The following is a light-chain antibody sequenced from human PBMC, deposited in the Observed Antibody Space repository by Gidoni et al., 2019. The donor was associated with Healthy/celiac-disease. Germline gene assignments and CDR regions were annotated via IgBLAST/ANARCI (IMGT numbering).Light chain of an antibody. J-gene: IGKJ4*01. CDR1: QDISNY. Sequence: DMEMTESTSPLSASVGASVSIIRQASQDISNYLNLYQQKPGKAPKLLIYDASNLDTVVPSRFSGRGSGTDFTFTISSLQAEDIATYYCQQYDNLPTTFGEGTKVEIK. CDR2: DAS. V-gene: IGKV1-33*01. CDR3: QQYDNLPTT.